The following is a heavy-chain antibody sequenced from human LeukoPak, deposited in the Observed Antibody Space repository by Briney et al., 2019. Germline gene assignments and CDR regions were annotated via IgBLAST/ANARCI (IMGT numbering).Heavy chain of an antibody. CDR1: GFTFSSYS. CDR2: ISSSSSYI. Sequence: GGSLRLSCAASGFTFSSYSMNWVRQAPGKGLEWVSYISSSSSYIYYADSVKGRFTISRDNAKNSLYLQMNSLRAEDTAMYYCALVGSSLGYWGQGTLVTVSS. CDR3: ALVGSSLGY. V-gene: IGHV3-21*05. J-gene: IGHJ4*02. D-gene: IGHD6-13*01.